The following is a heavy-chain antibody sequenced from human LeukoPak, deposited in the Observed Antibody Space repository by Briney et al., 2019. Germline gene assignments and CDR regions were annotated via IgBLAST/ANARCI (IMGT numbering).Heavy chain of an antibody. D-gene: IGHD6-19*01. CDR1: GYSFTSYW. Sequence: GESLKISCKGSGYSFTSYWIGWVRPMPGKGLEWMGIIYPGDSDTRYSPSFQGQVTISADKSISTAYLQWSSLKASDTAMYYCARQGIAVADNYYYYGMDVWGQGTTVTVSS. V-gene: IGHV5-51*01. CDR3: ARQGIAVADNYYYYGMDV. CDR2: IYPGDSDT. J-gene: IGHJ6*02.